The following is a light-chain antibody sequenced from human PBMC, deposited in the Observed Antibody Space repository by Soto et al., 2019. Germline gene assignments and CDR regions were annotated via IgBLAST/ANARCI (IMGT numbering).Light chain of an antibody. CDR1: RSVRSY. CDR2: DAS. CDR3: QQRYAWPTTT. Sequence: EIVLTQSPATLSLSPGERATLSCRASRSVRSYLAWYQQKPGQAPRLLIYDASNRAAGIPARFSGSGSETDFTLTISNLEPEDFAVYYCQQRYAWPTTTLGQGTRLEIK. J-gene: IGKJ5*01. V-gene: IGKV3-11*01.